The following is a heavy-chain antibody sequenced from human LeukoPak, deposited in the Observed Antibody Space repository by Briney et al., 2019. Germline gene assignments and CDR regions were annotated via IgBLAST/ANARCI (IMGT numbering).Heavy chain of an antibody. D-gene: IGHD6-19*01. CDR2: TYYRSKWYN. CDR1: GDSVSSNSAA. J-gene: IGHJ6*02. V-gene: IGHV6-1*01. CDR3: ARERGGGWYGNYYYGMDV. Sequence: SQTLSLTCAISGDSVSSNSAAWDWIRQSPSRGLEWLGRTYYRSKWYNDYAVSVKSRITINPDTSKNQFSLQLNPVTPEDTAVYYCARERGGGWYGNYYYGMDVWGQGTTVTVSS.